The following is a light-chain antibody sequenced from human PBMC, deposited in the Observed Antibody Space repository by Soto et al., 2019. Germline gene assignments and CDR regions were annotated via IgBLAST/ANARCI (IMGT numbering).Light chain of an antibody. J-gene: IGKJ1*01. CDR3: QQYNNWPPWT. V-gene: IGKV3-15*01. CDR1: QLIGDN. CDR2: GAS. Sequence: DIVMTQSPATLSVSPGDRAILSCRASQLIGDNLAWYQQKSGHAPRLLIYGASTRATSIPARFSGSRSGTEFTLPISGLQSEDVAIYYCQQYNNWPPWTFGQGTRVDIK.